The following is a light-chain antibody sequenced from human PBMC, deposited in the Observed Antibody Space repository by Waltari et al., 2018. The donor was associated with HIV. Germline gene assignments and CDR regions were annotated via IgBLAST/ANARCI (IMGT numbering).Light chain of an antibody. Sequence: EIVMTQSPATLSVSPGEGATLSCRASQTISRNLAWYQQRAGQSPRLLISGASTRATGIPARFSGSGSGTEFTLTISSLQSEDFAVYNCQQYNNWPRSTFGQGTKLE. V-gene: IGKV3-15*01. CDR1: QTISRN. CDR3: QQYNNWPRST. CDR2: GAS. J-gene: IGKJ2*01.